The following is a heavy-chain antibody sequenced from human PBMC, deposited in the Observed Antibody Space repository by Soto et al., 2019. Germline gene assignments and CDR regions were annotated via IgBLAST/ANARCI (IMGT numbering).Heavy chain of an antibody. J-gene: IGHJ2*01. CDR3: ARMSYYYDKWYFDL. CDR1: GGSINNNDYY. Sequence: QLQESGPGLVKPSQTLSLTCTVSGGSINNNDYYWNWIRQTPGKGLEWIGYVYYSRSTYYIPSLESRLSMSIDKSKNQFSLRLNSVIAADAAIYYCARMSYYYDKWYFDLWGRGTLVAVSS. CDR2: VYYSRST. D-gene: IGHD3-22*01. V-gene: IGHV4-30-4*01.